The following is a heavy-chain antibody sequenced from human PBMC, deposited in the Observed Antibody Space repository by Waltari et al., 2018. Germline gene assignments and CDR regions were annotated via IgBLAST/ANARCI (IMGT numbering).Heavy chain of an antibody. D-gene: IGHD6-13*01. J-gene: IGHJ6*02. V-gene: IGHV5-51*01. CDR3: ARRDSSSWSYYYYYGMDV. CDR2: ISHGDAGT. CDR1: GYSFTSYW. Sequence: EVQLVQSGAEVKKPGESLKISCKGSGYSFTSYWIGWVRQMPGKGLEWMGIISHGDAGTSDSPSVQGQVSIAADKSISTAYRQWSSLKASDTAMYYCARRDSSSWSYYYYYGMDVWGQGTTVTVSS.